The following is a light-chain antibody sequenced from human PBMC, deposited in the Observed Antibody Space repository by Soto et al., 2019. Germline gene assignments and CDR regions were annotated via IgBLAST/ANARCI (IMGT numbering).Light chain of an antibody. V-gene: IGKV3-15*01. Sequence: ETVITQSPATLSVSPGERATLSCRASQSVNSNLAWYQQKLGQAPRVLIFGASTRATGIPARFGGSGSGTEFSLTINSLQSEDFAVYYCQEYNTWPWTFGQGTKVDIK. CDR3: QEYNTWPWT. J-gene: IGKJ1*01. CDR1: QSVNSN. CDR2: GAS.